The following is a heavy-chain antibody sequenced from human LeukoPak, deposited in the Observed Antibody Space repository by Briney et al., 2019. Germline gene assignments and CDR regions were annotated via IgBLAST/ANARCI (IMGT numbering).Heavy chain of an antibody. J-gene: IGHJ5*02. V-gene: IGHV4-39*01. CDR2: IDSTGSS. CDR1: GGSISGGSYY. D-gene: IGHD3-3*01. Sequence: PSETLSLTCTVSGGSISGGSYYWGWIRQSPGKGLEWIVSIDSTGSSYWNTSLRSRFTRSVDTAKNEVSLSLMSVTAATAACYYXARHRRYDLSPYSPTNWFDPWGQGTLVIISS. CDR3: ARHRRYDLSPYSPTNWFDP.